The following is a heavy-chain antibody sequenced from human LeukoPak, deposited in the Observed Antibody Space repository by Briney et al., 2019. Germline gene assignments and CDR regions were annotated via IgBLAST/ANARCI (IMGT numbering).Heavy chain of an antibody. D-gene: IGHD4-17*01. Sequence: ASVKVCCKASGYTFTSYYMHWVRQAPGQGLEWMGIINPSGGSTSYAQKFQGRVTMTRDTSTSTVYMELSSLRSEDTAVYYCARVLGYGELYYYYGMDVWGQGTKVTVSS. J-gene: IGHJ6*02. V-gene: IGHV1-46*01. CDR1: GYTFTSYY. CDR3: ARVLGYGELYYYYGMDV. CDR2: INPSGGST.